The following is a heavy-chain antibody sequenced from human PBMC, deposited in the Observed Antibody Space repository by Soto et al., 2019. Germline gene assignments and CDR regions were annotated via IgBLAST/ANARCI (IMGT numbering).Heavy chain of an antibody. Sequence: GGSLRLSCAASGFTVSSNYMSWVRQAPGKGLEWVSVIYSGGSTYYADSVKGRFTISRDNSKNTLYLQMKSLRAEDTAVYYCARGKYYDILTGYYTSAFDIWGQGTMVTVSS. CDR2: IYSGGST. CDR3: ARGKYYDILTGYYTSAFDI. J-gene: IGHJ3*02. CDR1: GFTVSSNY. D-gene: IGHD3-9*01. V-gene: IGHV3-66*01.